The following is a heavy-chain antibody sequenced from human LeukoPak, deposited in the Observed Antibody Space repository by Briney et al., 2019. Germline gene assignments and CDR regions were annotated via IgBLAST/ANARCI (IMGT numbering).Heavy chain of an antibody. CDR3: ARDPYRIAAAGTILDY. J-gene: IGHJ4*02. D-gene: IGHD6-13*01. Sequence: GGSLRLFCGASGFTYSRYSMMWVRQARGKGLEYVSSISSSSSYIFYADSVKGRCTISRDNAKNSLYLQMNSLRAEDTAVYYCARDPYRIAAAGTILDYWGQGNLVTVSS. CDR1: GFTYSRYS. V-gene: IGHV3-21*01. CDR2: ISSSSSYI.